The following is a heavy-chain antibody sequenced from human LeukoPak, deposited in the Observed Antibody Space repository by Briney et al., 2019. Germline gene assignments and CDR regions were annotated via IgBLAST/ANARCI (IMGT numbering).Heavy chain of an antibody. V-gene: IGHV4-30-2*01. CDR1: GGSISSGGYS. D-gene: IGHD6-13*01. CDR2: IYHSGST. CDR3: ARRSYSSTISYYFDY. J-gene: IGHJ4*02. Sequence: PSETLSLTCAVSGGSISSGGYSWSWIRQPPGKGLEWIGYIYHSGSTYYNPSLKSRVTISVDRSKNQLSLKLSSVTAADTAVYYCARRSYSSTISYYFDYWGQGTLVTVSS.